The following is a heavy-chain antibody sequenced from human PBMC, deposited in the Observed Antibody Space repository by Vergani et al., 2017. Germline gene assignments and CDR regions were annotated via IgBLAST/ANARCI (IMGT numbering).Heavy chain of an antibody. CDR2: IKQDGSEK. D-gene: IGHD6-25*01. V-gene: IGHV3-7*01. J-gene: IGHJ5*02. CDR3: ARASYSSGYHLSGTWFDP. CDR1: GFTFSSYW. Sequence: VQLVESGGGLVKPGGSLRLSCAASGFTFSSYWMSWVRQAPGKGLEWVANIKQDGSEKYYVDSVKGRFTISRDNSKNTLYLQMNSLRAEDTAVYYCARASYSSGYHLSGTWFDPWGQGTLVTVSS.